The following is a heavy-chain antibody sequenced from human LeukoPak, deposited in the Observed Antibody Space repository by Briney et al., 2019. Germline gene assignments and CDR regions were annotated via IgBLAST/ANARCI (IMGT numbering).Heavy chain of an antibody. CDR2: ISSSGSTI. Sequence: PGGSLRLSCAASGFTFSSYEMNWVCQAPGKGLEWVSYISSSGSTIYYADSVKGRFTISRDNAKNSLYLQMNSLRAEDTAVYYCARDIGYYDSSGYTPYGAFDIWGQGTMVTVSS. CDR1: GFTFSSYE. D-gene: IGHD3-22*01. V-gene: IGHV3-48*03. J-gene: IGHJ3*02. CDR3: ARDIGYYDSSGYTPYGAFDI.